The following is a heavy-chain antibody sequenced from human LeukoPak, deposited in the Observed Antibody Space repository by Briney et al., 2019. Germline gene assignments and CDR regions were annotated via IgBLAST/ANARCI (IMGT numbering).Heavy chain of an antibody. Sequence: PGGSLRLSCAASGFTFSSYWMSWVRQAPGKGLEWVANIKQDGSEKYYVDSVKGRFTISRDNAKNSLYLQMNSLRAEDTAVYYCARADEAYDSSGYSDYWGQGTLVTVSS. CDR1: GFTFSSYW. V-gene: IGHV3-7*01. CDR2: IKQDGSEK. D-gene: IGHD3-22*01. CDR3: ARADEAYDSSGYSDY. J-gene: IGHJ4*02.